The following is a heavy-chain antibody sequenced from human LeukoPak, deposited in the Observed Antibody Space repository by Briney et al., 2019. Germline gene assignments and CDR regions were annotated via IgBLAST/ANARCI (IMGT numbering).Heavy chain of an antibody. CDR3: AVNPHWAGGDAFDI. CDR2: IYYSGST. J-gene: IGHJ3*02. Sequence: SETLSLTCTVSGGSISSYYWSWIRQPPGKGLEWVGCIYYSGSTNYNPSLKSRVTISVDTSKNQFSLKLSSVTAADTAVYYCAVNPHWAGGDAFDIWGQGTMVTVSS. D-gene: IGHD3-10*01. CDR1: GGSISSYY. V-gene: IGHV4-59*01.